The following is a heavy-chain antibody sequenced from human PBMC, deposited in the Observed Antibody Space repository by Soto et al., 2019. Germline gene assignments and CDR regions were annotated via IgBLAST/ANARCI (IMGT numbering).Heavy chain of an antibody. J-gene: IGHJ3*02. D-gene: IGHD5-12*01. CDR1: GCTFSSYT. Sequence: ASVKVSCKASGCTFSSYTISWVRQAPGQGLEWMGRIIPILGIASYAQKFQGRVTITADKSTSTAYMELSSLRSEDTAVYYCARGLEMAPFAFDIWGQGTMVTVSS. V-gene: IGHV1-69*02. CDR3: ARGLEMAPFAFDI. CDR2: IIPILGIA.